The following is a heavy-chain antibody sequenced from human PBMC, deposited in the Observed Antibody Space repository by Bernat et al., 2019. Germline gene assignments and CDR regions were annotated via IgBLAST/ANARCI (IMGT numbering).Heavy chain of an antibody. D-gene: IGHD6-13*01. Sequence: EVQLVESGGGLVKPRGSLRLSCAASGFTFSNAWMSWVRQAPGKGLEWVGRIKSKTDGGTTDYAAPVKGRFTISRDDSKNTLYLQMNSLKTEDTAVYYCTTDLFSSSWYGYYFDYWGQGTLVTVSS. J-gene: IGHJ4*02. CDR3: TTDLFSSSWYGYYFDY. CDR2: IKSKTDGGTT. CDR1: GFTFSNAW. V-gene: IGHV3-15*01.